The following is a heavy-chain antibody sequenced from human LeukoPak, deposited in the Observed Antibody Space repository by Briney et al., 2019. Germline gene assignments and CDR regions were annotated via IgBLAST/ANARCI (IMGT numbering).Heavy chain of an antibody. CDR1: GGSISSGSYY. D-gene: IGHD6-6*01. CDR2: IYTSGST. Sequence: PSQTLSLTCTVSGGSISSGSYYWSWFRQPAGKGLEWIGRIYTSGSTNYNPSLKSRVTISVDTSKNQFSLKLSSVTAADPAVYYCARGKYSSSPVEFDYWGQGTLITVSS. J-gene: IGHJ4*02. CDR3: ARGKYSSSPVEFDY. V-gene: IGHV4-61*02.